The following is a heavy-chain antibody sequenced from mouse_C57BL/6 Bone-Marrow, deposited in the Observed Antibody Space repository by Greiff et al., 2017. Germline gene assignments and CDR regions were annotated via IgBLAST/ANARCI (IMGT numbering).Heavy chain of an antibody. Sequence: VQLQQSGAELVRPGASVKLSCTASGFNIKDDYMHWVKQRPEQGLEWIGWIDPGNGDTEYASKFQGKATITADTSSNTAYLQLSSLTSEDTAVYYCTGSQAWFAYWGQGTLVTVSA. J-gene: IGHJ3*01. CDR3: TGSQAWFAY. CDR1: GFNIKDDY. CDR2: IDPGNGDT. V-gene: IGHV14-4*01. D-gene: IGHD1-1*01.